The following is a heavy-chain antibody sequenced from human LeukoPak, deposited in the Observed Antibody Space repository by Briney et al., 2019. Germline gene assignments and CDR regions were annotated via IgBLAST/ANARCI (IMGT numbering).Heavy chain of an antibody. J-gene: IGHJ6*02. D-gene: IGHD3-10*01. CDR1: GFTFSSYA. CDR2: ISGSGGST. V-gene: IGHV3-23*01. Sequence: GGSLRLSCAASGFTFSSYAMSWVRQAPGKGLEWVSAISGSGGSTYYADSVKGRFTISRDNAKNSLYLQMNSLRVEDTAVYYCASQKNYYGSGIVPNGMDVWGQGTTVTVSS. CDR3: ASQKNYYGSGIVPNGMDV.